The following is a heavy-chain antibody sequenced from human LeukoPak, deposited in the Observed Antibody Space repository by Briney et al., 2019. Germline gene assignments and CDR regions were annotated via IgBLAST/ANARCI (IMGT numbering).Heavy chain of an antibody. CDR2: IYHSGST. V-gene: IGHV4-30-2*01. D-gene: IGHD3-10*01. CDR3: ARAYYGSGSSYYFDY. Sequence: PSETLSLTCAVSGGSISSGGYSWSWIRQPPGKGLEWIGYIYHSGSTYYNPSLKSRVTISVDRSKNQFSLELSSVTAADTAVYYCARAYYGSGSSYYFDYWGQGTLVTVSS. CDR1: GGSISSGGYS. J-gene: IGHJ4*02.